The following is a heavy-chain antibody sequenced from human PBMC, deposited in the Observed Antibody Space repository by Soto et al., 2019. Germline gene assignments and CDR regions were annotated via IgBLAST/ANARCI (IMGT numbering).Heavy chain of an antibody. CDR1: GFSFSVYG. J-gene: IGHJ4*02. Sequence: QVQLVESGGGVVQPGRSLRLSCETSGFSFSVYGMHWVRQAPGKGLEWVAVIWYDASKQFYAASVEGRFTISRDNSKAILYLQMNSLRAEDTAVYYCAAWAVGATEVHWGQGTLVTVSS. CDR2: IWYDASKQ. V-gene: IGHV3-33*01. D-gene: IGHD2-15*01. CDR3: AAWAVGATEVH.